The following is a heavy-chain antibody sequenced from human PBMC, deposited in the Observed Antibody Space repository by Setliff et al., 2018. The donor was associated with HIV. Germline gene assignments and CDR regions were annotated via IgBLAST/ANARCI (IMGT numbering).Heavy chain of an antibody. D-gene: IGHD1-26*01. CDR3: ATTGPYSGSLYGMDV. CDR1: GYTLSELS. V-gene: IGHV1-24*01. J-gene: IGHJ6*02. CDR2: FDPEDGQR. Sequence: ASVKVSCKVSGYTLSELSRHWVRQGPGKGLEWMGGFDPEDGQRIYAQKFQGRVTMTEDTSTETAYMELSSLSFEDTAGYYCATTGPYSGSLYGMDVWGQGTTVTVSS.